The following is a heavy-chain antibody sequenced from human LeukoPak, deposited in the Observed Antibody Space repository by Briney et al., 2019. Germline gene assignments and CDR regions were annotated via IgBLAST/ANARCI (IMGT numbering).Heavy chain of an antibody. D-gene: IGHD1-1*01. V-gene: IGHV4-59*11. J-gene: IGHJ4*02. CDR1: GGSISSHY. Sequence: SETLSLTCTVSGGSISSHYWSWIRQPPGKGLEWIGYIYCSGSTNYNPSLKSRATISVDTSKNHFSLRLSSMSAADTALYYCARVGGTTTRYFDYWGQGTLVTVSS. CDR2: IYCSGST. CDR3: ARVGGTTTRYFDY.